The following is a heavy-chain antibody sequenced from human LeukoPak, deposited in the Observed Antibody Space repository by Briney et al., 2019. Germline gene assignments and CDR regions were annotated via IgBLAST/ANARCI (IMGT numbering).Heavy chain of an antibody. D-gene: IGHD5-12*01. CDR3: ARERRYSGYDWFDY. V-gene: IGHV1-69*04. Sequence: SVIVSCKASGGTFSSYAISWVRQAPGQGLEWMGRIIPILGIANYAQKFQGRVTITADKSTSTAYMELSSLRSEDTAVYYCARERRYSGYDWFDYWGQGTLVMVTS. CDR1: GGTFSSYA. CDR2: IIPILGIA. J-gene: IGHJ4*02.